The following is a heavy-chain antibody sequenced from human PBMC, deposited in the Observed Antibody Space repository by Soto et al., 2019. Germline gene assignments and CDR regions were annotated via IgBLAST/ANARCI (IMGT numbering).Heavy chain of an antibody. CDR2: IIPILGIA. CDR3: AREGYSSPFDY. Sequence: QVQLVQSGAEVKKPGSSVKVSCKASGGTFSSYTISWVRQAPGQGLEWMGRIIPILGIANYAQKFRGRVTITADKSTSTAYMELSSLRSEDTAVYYCAREGYSSPFDYWGQGTLVTVSS. V-gene: IGHV1-69*08. D-gene: IGHD6-19*01. CDR1: GGTFSSYT. J-gene: IGHJ4*02.